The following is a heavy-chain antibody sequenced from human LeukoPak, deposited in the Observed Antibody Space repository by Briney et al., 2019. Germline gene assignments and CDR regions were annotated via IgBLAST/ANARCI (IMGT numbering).Heavy chain of an antibody. CDR2: IYYSGST. Sequence: MASETLPLTCTVSGGSISSSSYYWGWIRQPPGKGLEWIGSIYYSGSTYYNPSLKSRVTISVDTSKNQFSLKLSSVTAADTAVYYCATDLTSGFDYWGQGTLVTVSS. D-gene: IGHD3-10*01. CDR3: ATDLTSGFDY. V-gene: IGHV4-39*01. J-gene: IGHJ4*02. CDR1: GGSISSSSYY.